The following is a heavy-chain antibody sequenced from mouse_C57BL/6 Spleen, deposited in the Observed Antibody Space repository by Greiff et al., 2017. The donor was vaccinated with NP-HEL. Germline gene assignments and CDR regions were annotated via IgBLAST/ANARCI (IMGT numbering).Heavy chain of an antibody. J-gene: IGHJ1*03. Sequence: EVMLVESGEGLVKPGGSLKLSCAASGFTFSSYAMSWVRQTPEKRLEWVAYISSGGDYIYYVDTVKGRFTISRDNARNTLYLQMSSLKSEDTAMYYCTRDTYYYGSSYGGWYFDVWGTGTTVTVSS. CDR3: TRDTYYYGSSYGGWYFDV. CDR1: GFTFSSYA. CDR2: ISSGGDYI. D-gene: IGHD1-1*01. V-gene: IGHV5-9-1*02.